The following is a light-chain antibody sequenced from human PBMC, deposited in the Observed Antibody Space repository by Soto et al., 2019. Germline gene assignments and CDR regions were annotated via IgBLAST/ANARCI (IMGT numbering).Light chain of an antibody. J-gene: IGKJ5*01. V-gene: IGKV3-11*01. Sequence: EIVLTQSPATLSLSPGERATLSCRASQSVSSFLACYQQNPGQAPRLLIYDASSRATGIPARFSGSGSGTDFTLTISSLEPEDFAVYLCQQRSHWPPITLGQGTRLEIK. CDR2: DAS. CDR1: QSVSSF. CDR3: QQRSHWPPIT.